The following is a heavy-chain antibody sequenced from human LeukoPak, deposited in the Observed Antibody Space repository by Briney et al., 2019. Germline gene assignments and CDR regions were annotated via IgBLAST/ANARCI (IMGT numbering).Heavy chain of an antibody. CDR1: GFTFSSYE. J-gene: IGHJ4*02. Sequence: AGGSLRLSCAASGFTFSSYEVNWVRQAPGEGLEWVSYINRSGNIIYYADSVKGRFTISRDNAKNSLYLQMNSLRAEDTAVYYCARGYDILTNAFDYWGQGTLVTVSS. CDR3: ARGYDILTNAFDY. CDR2: INRSGNII. D-gene: IGHD3-9*01. V-gene: IGHV3-48*03.